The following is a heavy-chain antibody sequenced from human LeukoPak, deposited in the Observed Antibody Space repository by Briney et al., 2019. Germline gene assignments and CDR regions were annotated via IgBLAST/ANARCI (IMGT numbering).Heavy chain of an antibody. CDR2: ISSSSSTI. J-gene: IGHJ4*02. Sequence: GGSLRLSCAASGFTFSSYSMNRVRQAPGKGLEWVSYISSSSSTIYYADSVKGRFTISRDNAKNSQYLQMNSLRAEDTAVYYCARGRRYYDYVWGSYREIDYWGQGTLVTVSS. V-gene: IGHV3-48*01. D-gene: IGHD3-16*02. CDR1: GFTFSSYS. CDR3: ARGRRYYDYVWGSYREIDY.